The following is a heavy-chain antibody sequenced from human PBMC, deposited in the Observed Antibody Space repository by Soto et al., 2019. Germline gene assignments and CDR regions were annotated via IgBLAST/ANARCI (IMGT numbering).Heavy chain of an antibody. CDR3: ATSYDTGFDP. D-gene: IGHD3-9*01. Sequence: QLQLTQSGGEARKPGASVRVPCAASGYKFSTYAISWLRQAPGQGLEWMGLITPNSGYTNYAQKFQGRLILTTDIPSSTAYMELTSLRYDDTAIYYCATSYDTGFDPWGQGTLVSVS. V-gene: IGHV1-18*01. CDR1: GYKFSTYA. J-gene: IGHJ5*02. CDR2: ITPNSGYT.